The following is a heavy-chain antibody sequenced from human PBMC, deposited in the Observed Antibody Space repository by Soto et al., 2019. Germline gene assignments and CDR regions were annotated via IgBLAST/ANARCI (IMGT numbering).Heavy chain of an antibody. CDR2: IKTDGSEK. V-gene: IGHV3-7*05. CDR1: GFTFRDNW. J-gene: IGHJ4*02. CDR3: ATSMGRGGNDY. D-gene: IGHD3-10*01. Sequence: EVQLVESGGGLVQPGGSLRLSCAAYGFTFRDNWMSWVRHVPGKGLECVANIKTDGSEKYYVDPVKGRFTISRDNAKNSLYLQMNSLRAEDTAVYYCATSMGRGGNDYWGQGTLVTVSS.